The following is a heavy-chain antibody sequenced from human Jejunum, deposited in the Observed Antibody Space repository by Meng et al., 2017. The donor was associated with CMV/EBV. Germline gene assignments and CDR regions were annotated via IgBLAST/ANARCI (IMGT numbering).Heavy chain of an antibody. J-gene: IGHJ4*02. CDR2: IKSKTYGETT. CDR3: TTDEGGAGFDFDF. D-gene: IGHD4/OR15-4a*01. Sequence: SGLTFSDAWVSWVRQAPGKGLEWLGRIKSKTYGETTDYAAPVKGRFTISRDDSKNTLYLQMTNLKTEDTAVYYCTTDEGGAGFDFDFWGQGTVVTVSS. V-gene: IGHV3-15*01. CDR1: GLTFSDAW.